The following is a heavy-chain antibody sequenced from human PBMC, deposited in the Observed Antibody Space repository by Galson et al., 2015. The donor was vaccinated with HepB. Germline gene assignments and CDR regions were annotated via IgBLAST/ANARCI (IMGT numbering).Heavy chain of an antibody. D-gene: IGHD5-12*01. CDR1: GFTFSGYS. J-gene: IGHJ5*02. CDR3: APDSGYDNWFDP. V-gene: IGHV3-21*01. CDR2: ISSSSSYI. Sequence: SLRLSCAASGFTFSGYSMNWVRQAPGKGLEWVSSISSSSSYIYYADSVKGRFTISRDNAKNSLYLQMNSLRAEDTAVYYCAPDSGYDNWFDPWGQGTLVTVSS.